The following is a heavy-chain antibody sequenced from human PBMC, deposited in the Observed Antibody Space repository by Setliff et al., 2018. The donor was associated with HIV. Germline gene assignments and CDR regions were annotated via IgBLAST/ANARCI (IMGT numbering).Heavy chain of an antibody. CDR3: ASTSGSGSAAVGDI. J-gene: IGHJ3*02. Sequence: SETLSLTCTVSGGSISSGGYYWSWIRQHPGKGLEWIGYIYYSGSTYYNPSLKSRVTISVDTSKNQFSLKLSSVTAADTAVYYCASTSGSGSAAVGDIWGQGTVVTVSS. D-gene: IGHD1-26*01. CDR1: GGSISSGGYY. V-gene: IGHV4-31*02. CDR2: IYYSGST.